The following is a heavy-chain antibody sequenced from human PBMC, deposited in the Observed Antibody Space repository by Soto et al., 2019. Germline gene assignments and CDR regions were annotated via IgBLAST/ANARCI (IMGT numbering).Heavy chain of an antibody. Sequence: NPSETLSLTCTVSGGSISSGDYYWSWIRQPPGKGLEWIGYIYYSGSTYYNPSLKSRVTISVDTSKNQFSLKLSSVTAADTAVYYCARVPRITIFGVVIAHKDGMDVWGQGTTVTVSS. V-gene: IGHV4-30-4*01. J-gene: IGHJ6*02. CDR1: GGSISSGDYY. CDR3: ARVPRITIFGVVIAHKDGMDV. CDR2: IYYSGST. D-gene: IGHD3-3*01.